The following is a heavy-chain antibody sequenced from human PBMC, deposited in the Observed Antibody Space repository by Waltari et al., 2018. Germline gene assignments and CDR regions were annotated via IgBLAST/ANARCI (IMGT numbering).Heavy chain of an antibody. D-gene: IGHD3-3*01. CDR2: INQDGET. V-gene: IGHV3-7*04. CDR3: ARDPTLFGVRQNYFDS. J-gene: IGHJ4*02. CDR1: GFTLGDNG. Sequence: EALLVESGGNLVQPGGSLRLTCEASGFTLGDNGMSWVRKVPGKGLEWVASINQDGETNYVASVKGRFTISRDNAKKSLVLLLNNLRADDSAIYYCARDPTLFGVRQNYFDSWGQGTLVTVSS.